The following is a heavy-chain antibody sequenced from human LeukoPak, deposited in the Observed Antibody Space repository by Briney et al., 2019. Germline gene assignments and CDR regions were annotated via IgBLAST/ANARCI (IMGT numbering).Heavy chain of an antibody. CDR1: GGTVSSNSAA. CDR3: AREGPAFDV. Sequence: SQTLSLTCAISGGTVSSNSAAWNRLRQSPSRDLEWMGKTYYRSKRYNDYAVSMKGRLTITPDTSANQFSLHLNSVTPGDTAVYFCAREGPAFDVWGQGTVVTVSS. CDR2: TYYRSKRYN. J-gene: IGHJ3*01. V-gene: IGHV6-1*01.